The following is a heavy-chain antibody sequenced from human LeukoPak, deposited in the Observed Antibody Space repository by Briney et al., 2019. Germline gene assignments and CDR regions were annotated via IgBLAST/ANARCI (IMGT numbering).Heavy chain of an antibody. D-gene: IGHD2-2*01. CDR3: AKGVAVVPAVADY. CDR1: GFTFSNYG. Sequence: GGSLRLSCAASGFTFSNYGMHWARLAPGKGLEWVAFIRFDGSNKYYADSVRGRFNISRDISKNPVYLQMNSLRPEDTAVYYCAKGVAVVPAVADYWGQGTLVTVSS. CDR2: IRFDGSNK. V-gene: IGHV3-30*02. J-gene: IGHJ4*02.